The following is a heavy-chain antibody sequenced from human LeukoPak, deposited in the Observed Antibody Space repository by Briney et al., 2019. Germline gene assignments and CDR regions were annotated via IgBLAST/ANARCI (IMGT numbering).Heavy chain of an antibody. CDR1: GASITYIY. CDR3: ARVVATITGVAFDI. Sequence: SETLSLTCSVSGASITYIYWGWNRQRPGKGRGWRGSTYYSGRTYYNPSLKSRVTISVDTSKNQSSLKLSSVTAADTAVYYCARVVATITGVAFDIWGQGTMVTVSS. CDR2: TYYSGRT. D-gene: IGHD5-12*01. V-gene: IGHV4-39*07. J-gene: IGHJ3*02.